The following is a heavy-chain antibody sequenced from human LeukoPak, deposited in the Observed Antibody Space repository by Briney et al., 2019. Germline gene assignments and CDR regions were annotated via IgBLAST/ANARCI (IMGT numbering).Heavy chain of an antibody. CDR2: VRFDGSNK. J-gene: IGHJ4*02. Sequence: GGSLRLSCEASGFTFSSFAMHWVRQAPGKVLEWVAFVRFDGSNKYYADSVKGRFTISRDNSKNTLYLQMNSLRAEDTAVYYCAKDDRWLQFCCWGQGTLVTVSA. CDR1: GFTFSSFA. CDR3: AKDDRWLQFCC. D-gene: IGHD5-24*01. V-gene: IGHV3-30*02.